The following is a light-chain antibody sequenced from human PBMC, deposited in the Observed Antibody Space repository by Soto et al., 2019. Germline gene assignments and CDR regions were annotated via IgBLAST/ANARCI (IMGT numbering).Light chain of an antibody. CDR2: EAT. CDR3: CSYAGSGTYV. CDR1: SSDVGRYAL. V-gene: IGLV2-23*01. Sequence: QSALTQPASVSGSPGQSITISCTGSSSDVGRYALVSWYQQYPGKAPKVMIYEATTRPSGVSTRFSGSKSGNTASLTISGLQAEDEADYFCCSYAGSGTYVFGTGTKLTVL. J-gene: IGLJ1*01.